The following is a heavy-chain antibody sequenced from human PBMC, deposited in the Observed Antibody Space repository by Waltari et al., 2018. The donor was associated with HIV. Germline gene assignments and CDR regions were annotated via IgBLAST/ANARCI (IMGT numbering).Heavy chain of an antibody. J-gene: IGHJ3*02. V-gene: IGHV6-1*01. CDR2: TYYRSKWYR. Sequence: QVQLQQSGPRLVKPSQTLSVTCAISGDAVLTNIVAWNWIRQSPSRGLEWLGRTYYRSKWYRDYSLSVKSRINITADVSKNQFSLLLHSVTPEDTSLYFCARGTPVSARVDVFDIWGQGTPVTVSS. D-gene: IGHD6-19*01. CDR3: ARGTPVSARVDVFDI. CDR1: GDAVLTNIVA.